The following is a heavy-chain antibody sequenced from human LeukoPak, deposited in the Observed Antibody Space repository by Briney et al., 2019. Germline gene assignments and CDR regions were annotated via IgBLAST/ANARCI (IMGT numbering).Heavy chain of an antibody. CDR1: GFTFSSYD. J-gene: IGHJ5*02. Sequence: GGSLRLSCAASGFTFSSYDMHWVRQATGKGLEWVSAIGTAGDTYCPGSVKGRFTISRENAKNSLYLQMNSLRAGDTAVYYCARAHPWFGELLFDPWGQGTLVTVSS. CDR3: ARAHPWFGELLFDP. V-gene: IGHV3-13*01. D-gene: IGHD3-10*01. CDR2: IGTAGDT.